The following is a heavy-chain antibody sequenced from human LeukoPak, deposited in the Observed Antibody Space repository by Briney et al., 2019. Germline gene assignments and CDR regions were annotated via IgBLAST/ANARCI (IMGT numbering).Heavy chain of an antibody. Sequence: SETLSLTCTVSGGSISSYYGSWIRQPPGKGLEWIGYIYYSGSTNYNPSLKSRVTISVDTSKNQFSLKLSSVTAADTAVYYCARGYSSGPLDFDYWGQGTLVTVSS. V-gene: IGHV4-59*01. D-gene: IGHD6-19*01. CDR3: ARGYSSGPLDFDY. CDR1: GGSISSYY. CDR2: IYYSGST. J-gene: IGHJ4*02.